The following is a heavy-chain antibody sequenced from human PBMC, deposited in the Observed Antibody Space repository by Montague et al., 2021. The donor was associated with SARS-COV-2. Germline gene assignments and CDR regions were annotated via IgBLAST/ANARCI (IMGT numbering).Heavy chain of an antibody. Sequence: SETLSLTCTVSGGSISSYYWSWIRQPPGKGLEWNWYIYYSGSTNYNPSLKIRITISVDTSKNQFSLKLSSVTATDTAVYYCARVRGNTIFGVVIISAFDIWGQGTMVTVSS. CDR1: GGSISSYY. CDR3: ARVRGNTIFGVVIISAFDI. V-gene: IGHV4-59*01. J-gene: IGHJ3*02. D-gene: IGHD3-3*01. CDR2: IYYSGST.